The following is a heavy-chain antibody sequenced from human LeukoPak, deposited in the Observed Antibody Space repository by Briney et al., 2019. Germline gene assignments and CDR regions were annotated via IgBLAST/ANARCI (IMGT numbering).Heavy chain of an antibody. D-gene: IGHD2/OR15-2a*01. Sequence: GGSLRLSCVVSGITFSNAWKSWVRQAPGKGLEWVGRIKIKTDGETTDYGAPVKGRFSISRDDSKNTLYLQMNRLKTEDTAVYFCTTLSRPDDYWGQGTLVTVSS. J-gene: IGHJ4*02. V-gene: IGHV3-15*01. CDR2: IKIKTDGETT. CDR3: TTLSRPDDY. CDR1: GITFSNAW.